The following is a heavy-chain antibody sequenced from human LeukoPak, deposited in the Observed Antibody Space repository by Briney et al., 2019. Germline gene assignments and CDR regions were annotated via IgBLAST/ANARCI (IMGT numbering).Heavy chain of an antibody. V-gene: IGHV4-31*03. D-gene: IGHD2/OR15-2a*01. Sequence: SETLSLTCTVSGGSTSSGGYYWSWIRQHPGKGLEWIGYIYYSGSTYYNPSLKSRVTISVDTSKNQFSLKLSSVTAADTAVYYCAGHHPRNTVDFWGQGTLVTVSS. J-gene: IGHJ4*02. CDR2: IYYSGST. CDR1: GGSTSSGGYY. CDR3: AGHHPRNTVDF.